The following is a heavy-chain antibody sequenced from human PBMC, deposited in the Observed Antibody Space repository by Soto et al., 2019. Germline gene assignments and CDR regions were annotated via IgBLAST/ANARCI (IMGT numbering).Heavy chain of an antibody. V-gene: IGHV4-34*01. J-gene: IGHJ4*02. Sequence: QVQLQQWGAGLLKPSETLSLTCAVYGGSFSGYYWSWIRQPPGKGLEWIGEINHSGSTNYNPSLKSRVTISVDTSKNRFSLKLSSVTAADTAVYYWARISWGGFDYWGQGTLVTVSS. CDR2: INHSGST. CDR3: ARISWGGFDY. CDR1: GGSFSGYY. D-gene: IGHD6-13*01.